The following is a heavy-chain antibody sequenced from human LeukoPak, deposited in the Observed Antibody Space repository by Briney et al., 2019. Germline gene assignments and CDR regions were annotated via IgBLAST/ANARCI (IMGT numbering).Heavy chain of an antibody. CDR3: ARGQQWLAAEGFDP. CDR1: GFTFSSYS. J-gene: IGHJ5*02. V-gene: IGHV3-21*01. D-gene: IGHD6-19*01. CDR2: ISSGSIYI. Sequence: PGGSLRLSCAASGFTFSSYSMSWVRQAPGEGLEWVSSISSGSIYIYYADSVKGRFTISRDDAKNSLSLQMNSLRTEDTAVYYCARGQQWLAAEGFDPWGRGTLVTVSS.